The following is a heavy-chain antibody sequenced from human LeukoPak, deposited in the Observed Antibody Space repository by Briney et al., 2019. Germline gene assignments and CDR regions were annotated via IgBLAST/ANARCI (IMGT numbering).Heavy chain of an antibody. CDR2: IYYSGST. CDR1: GGSISSYY. D-gene: IGHD6-13*01. CDR3: ARAQGEQQLVFDY. Sequence: SETLSLTCTVPGGSISSYYWSWIRQPPGKGLEWIGYIYYSGSTNYNPSLKSRVTISVDTSKNRFSLKLSSVTAADTAVYYCARAQGEQQLVFDYWGQGTLVTVSS. V-gene: IGHV4-59*01. J-gene: IGHJ4*02.